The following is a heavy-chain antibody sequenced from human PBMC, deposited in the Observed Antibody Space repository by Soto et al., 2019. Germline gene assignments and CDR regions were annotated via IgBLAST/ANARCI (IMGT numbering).Heavy chain of an antibody. J-gene: IGHJ6*03. D-gene: IGHD2-2*01. Sequence: GGSLRLSCAASGFTFSDYYMSWIRQAPGKGLEWVSYISSSGSTIYYADSVKGRFTISRDNAKNSLYLQMNSLRAEDTAVYYCAREVDCSSTSCYDYYYYYYMDVWGKGTTVTVSS. CDR3: AREVDCSSTSCYDYYYYYYMDV. CDR2: ISSSGSTI. CDR1: GFTFSDYY. V-gene: IGHV3-11*04.